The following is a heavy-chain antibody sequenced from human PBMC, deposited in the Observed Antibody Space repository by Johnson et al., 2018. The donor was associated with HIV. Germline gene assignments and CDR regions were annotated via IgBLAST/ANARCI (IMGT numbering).Heavy chain of an antibody. V-gene: IGHV3-13*01. CDR2: IGTAGDT. J-gene: IGHJ3*02. D-gene: IGHD1-26*01. Sequence: VQLVESGGGLVQPGESLRLSCAASGFTFSSYDMHWVRQATGKGLEWVSAIGTAGDTYYPGSVKGRFTISRDNAKNSLYLQMNSLRAEDTAVYYCASGGSRYSGSYLSDAFDMWGQGTMVTVSS. CDR3: ASGGSRYSGSYLSDAFDM. CDR1: GFTFSSYD.